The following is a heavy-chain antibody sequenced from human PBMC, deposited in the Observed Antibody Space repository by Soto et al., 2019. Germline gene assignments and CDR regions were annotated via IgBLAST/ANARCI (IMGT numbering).Heavy chain of an antibody. CDR2: ISGSGDST. Sequence: EVQLLESGGGLVQPGGSLRLSCAASGFTFSSYAMRWVRQAPWKGLEWVSAISGSGDSTYYADSVKGRFTVSRDNSKNTLYLQMNSLRAEDTAVYYCARRGSGSYYDYWGQGTLVTASS. V-gene: IGHV3-23*01. D-gene: IGHD1-26*01. J-gene: IGHJ4*02. CDR1: GFTFSSYA. CDR3: ARRGSGSYYDY.